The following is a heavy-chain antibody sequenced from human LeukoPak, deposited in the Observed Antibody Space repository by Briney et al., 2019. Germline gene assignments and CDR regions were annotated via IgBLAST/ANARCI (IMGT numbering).Heavy chain of an antibody. D-gene: IGHD1-26*01. CDR1: GGSFSSYY. CDR2: MYDSGST. J-gene: IGHJ4*02. Sequence: SETLSLTCTVSGGSFSSYYWSWIRQPPGKGLELIGYMYDSGSTNYNPSLKSRITISVDTSKNQFSLRLSSVTAADTAVYYCARHGGSYTFDLWGQGVLVTVSS. CDR3: ARHGGSYTFDL. V-gene: IGHV4-59*01.